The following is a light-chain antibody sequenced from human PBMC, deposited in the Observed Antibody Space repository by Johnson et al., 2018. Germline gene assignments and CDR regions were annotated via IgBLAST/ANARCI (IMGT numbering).Light chain of an antibody. CDR3: GTWDSSLSAGNV. CDR2: ENN. V-gene: IGLV1-51*02. Sequence: QSVLTQPPSVSAAPGQKVTISCSGSSSNIGNNYVSWYQQLPGTAPKHLIYENNKRPSGIPDRFSGSKSGTSATLGITGLQTGDEADYYCGTWDSSLSAGNVFGTGTKVTGL. CDR1: SSNIGNNY. J-gene: IGLJ1*01.